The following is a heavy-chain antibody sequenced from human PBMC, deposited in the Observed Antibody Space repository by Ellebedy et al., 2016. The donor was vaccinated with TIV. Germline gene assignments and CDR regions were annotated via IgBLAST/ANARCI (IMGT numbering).Heavy chain of an antibody. Sequence: GGSLRLXXAASGFTFSSYAMSWVRQAPGKGLEWVSAISGSGGSTYYADSVKGRFTISRDNSKNTLYLQMNSLRAEDTAVYYCAKDRSSTRGNAFDPWGQGTLVTVSS. CDR3: AKDRSSTRGNAFDP. D-gene: IGHD2-2*01. V-gene: IGHV3-23*01. CDR1: GFTFSSYA. CDR2: ISGSGGST. J-gene: IGHJ5*02.